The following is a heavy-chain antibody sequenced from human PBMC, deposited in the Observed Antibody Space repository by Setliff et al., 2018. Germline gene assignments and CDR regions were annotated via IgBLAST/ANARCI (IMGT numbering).Heavy chain of an antibody. V-gene: IGHV4-4*07. CDR1: GGSIINSYY. CDR3: ARDQWVRSPPLYFSYSMDV. CDR2: ISTSGNT. D-gene: IGHD5-12*01. Sequence: PSETLSLTCTVSGGSIINSYYWSWIRQPAGKGLEWIGRISTSGNTNYNPSLKSRVTVSLDTSKNQFSLKLTSMTAADTAVYYCARDQWVRSPPLYFSYSMDVGGKGTTVTVSS. J-gene: IGHJ6*04.